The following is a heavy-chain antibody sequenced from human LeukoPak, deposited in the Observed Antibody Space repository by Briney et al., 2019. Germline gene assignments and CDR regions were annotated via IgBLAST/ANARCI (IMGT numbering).Heavy chain of an antibody. Sequence: GESLQISCKGSGYSFTSYWIGWVRQMPGKGLEWMGIIYPGDSDTRYSPSFQGQVTISADKSISTAYLQWSSLKASDTAMYYCARLRGRYSYGSLDLDYWGQGTLVTVSS. CDR1: GYSFTSYW. J-gene: IGHJ4*02. CDR3: ARLRGRYSYGSLDLDY. V-gene: IGHV5-51*01. CDR2: IYPGDSDT. D-gene: IGHD5-18*01.